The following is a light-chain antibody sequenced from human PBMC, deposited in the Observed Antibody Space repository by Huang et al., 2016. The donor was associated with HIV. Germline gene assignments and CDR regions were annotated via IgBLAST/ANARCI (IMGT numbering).Light chain of an antibody. J-gene: IGKJ2*01. CDR3: HQSYSMPDT. CDR2: GAS. CDR1: QSITTY. Sequence: DIQMTQSPSSLSASVGDRVTITCRASQSITTYLNWYQQNPGKAPKLLIYGASSLQRGFPSRFSGSGSGTEFTLTIRSLQPEDFATYYCHQSYSMPDTFGQGTRVDI. V-gene: IGKV1-39*01.